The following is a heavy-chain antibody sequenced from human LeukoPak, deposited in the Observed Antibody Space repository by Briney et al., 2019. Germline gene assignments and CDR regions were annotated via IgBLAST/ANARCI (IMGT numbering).Heavy chain of an antibody. D-gene: IGHD4-23*01. CDR1: GFTFISYW. CDR2: IKQDGSEK. V-gene: IGHV3-7*01. Sequence: PGGSLRLSCAASGFTFISYWMSWVRQAPGKGLEWVANIKQDGSEKYYVDSVKGRFTISRDNAKNSLYLQMNSLRAEDTAVYYCARVLGKAEYFQHWGQGTLVTVSS. J-gene: IGHJ1*01. CDR3: ARVLGKAEYFQH.